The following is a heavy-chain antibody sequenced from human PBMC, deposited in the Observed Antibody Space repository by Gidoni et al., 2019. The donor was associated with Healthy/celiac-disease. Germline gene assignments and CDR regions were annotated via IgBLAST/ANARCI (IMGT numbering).Heavy chain of an antibody. CDR2: IWYDGSNK. V-gene: IGHV3-33*01. D-gene: IGHD2-2*01. CDR3: ASAPTYCSSTSCNPGGDY. Sequence: QVQLVESGGGVVQPGRSLRLSCAASGFTFSSYGMHWVRQAPGKGLEWVAVIWYDGSNKYYADSVKGRFTISRDNSKNTLYLQMNSLRAEDTAVYYCASAPTYCSSTSCNPGGDYWGQGTLVTVSS. CDR1: GFTFSSYG. J-gene: IGHJ4*02.